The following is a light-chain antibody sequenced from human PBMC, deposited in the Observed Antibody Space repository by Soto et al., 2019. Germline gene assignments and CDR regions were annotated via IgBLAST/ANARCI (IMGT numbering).Light chain of an antibody. J-gene: IGLJ7*01. Sequence: QSALTQPASVSGSPGQSITISCTGTSSDVGSYNLVSWYQQHPGKAPKLMISEVSKRPSGMSDRFSGSKSGSTASLTISGLQAEDEADYYCCSYAGTSTHTVFGGGTQLTVL. V-gene: IGLV2-23*02. CDR1: SSDVGSYNL. CDR2: EVS. CDR3: CSYAGTSTHTV.